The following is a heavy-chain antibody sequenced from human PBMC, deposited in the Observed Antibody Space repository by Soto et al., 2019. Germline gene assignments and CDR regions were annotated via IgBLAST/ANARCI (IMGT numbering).Heavy chain of an antibody. V-gene: IGHV1-3*01. J-gene: IGHJ3*01. Sequence: QVQLVQSGAELKKLGASVNISCQASGFTFSDTLINWVRQGPGQRLEWMGWINPANGNTRYSEPFQGRVTISSLSSASTAYVALSDLTSEDTAVYYCARDIGSVGPRASDAFDVWGQGTMIPVSS. CDR3: ARDIGSVGPRASDAFDV. D-gene: IGHD3-10*01. CDR2: INPANGNT. CDR1: GFTFSDTL.